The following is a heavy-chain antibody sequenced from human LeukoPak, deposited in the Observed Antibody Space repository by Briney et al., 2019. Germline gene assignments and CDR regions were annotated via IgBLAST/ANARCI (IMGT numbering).Heavy chain of an antibody. V-gene: IGHV3-7*01. CDR2: IKQDGSEK. CDR1: GFTFSSYW. CDR3: ARVNGAAGTAFDI. J-gene: IGHJ3*02. Sequence: GGSLRLSCAASGFTFSSYWMSWVRQAPGKGMEWVANIKQDGSEKYYVDSVKGRFTISRDNAKNSLYLQMNSPRAEDTAVYYCARVNGAAGTAFDIWGQGTMVTVSS. D-gene: IGHD6-13*01.